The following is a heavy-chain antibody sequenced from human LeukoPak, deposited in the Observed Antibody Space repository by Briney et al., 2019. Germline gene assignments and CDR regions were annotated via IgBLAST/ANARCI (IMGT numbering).Heavy chain of an antibody. CDR2: INYDGSNK. J-gene: IGHJ4*02. V-gene: IGHV3-7*01. D-gene: IGHD5-18*01. CDR1: GFTFSNYG. CDR3: GTSLDAAINT. Sequence: GGSLRLSCAASGFTFSNYGMHWVRQAPGKGLEWLANINYDGSNKYYAASVKGRFTISRDNARNSLYLQMNSLRAEDTAVYFCGTSLDAAINTGGQGILVTVSS.